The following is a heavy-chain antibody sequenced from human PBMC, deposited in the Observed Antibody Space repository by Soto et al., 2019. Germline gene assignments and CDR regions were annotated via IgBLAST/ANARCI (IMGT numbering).Heavy chain of an antibody. J-gene: IGHJ6*02. CDR2: INSPGTYT. CDR3: ACVAPTIFGAQFHQNLVDV. CDR1: GFKFPDYH. Sequence: QVQLVQSGGGLVEPGGSLRLSCAASGFKFPDYHMTWIRQAQGKRLEWISYINSPGTYTTYADSVRGRFTVSRDNAKNSLYLQMDRLTGEDTAVYYCACVAPTIFGAQFHQNLVDVWGQGNMVTVAS. D-gene: IGHD3-3*01. V-gene: IGHV3-11*06.